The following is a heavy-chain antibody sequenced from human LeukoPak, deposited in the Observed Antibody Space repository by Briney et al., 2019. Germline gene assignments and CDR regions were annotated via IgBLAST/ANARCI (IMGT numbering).Heavy chain of an antibody. J-gene: IGHJ6*03. CDR2: FDPEDGET. CDR1: GYTLTELS. V-gene: IGHV1-24*01. CDR3: ATAGAYSSSWYLSRPTYYYYYMDV. D-gene: IGHD6-13*01. Sequence: ASVKASCKVSGYTLTELSMHWVRQAPGKGLEWMGGFDPEDGETIYAQKFQGRVTMTEDTSTDTAYMELSSLRSEDTAVYYCATAGAYSSSWYLSRPTYYYYYMDVWGKGTTVTVSS.